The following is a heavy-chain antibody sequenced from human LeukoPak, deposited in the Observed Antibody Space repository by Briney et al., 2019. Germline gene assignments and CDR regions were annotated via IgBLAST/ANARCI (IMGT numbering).Heavy chain of an antibody. Sequence: GGSLRLSCAASGFTFSSYAMNWVRQAPGKGLEWISYISSSSTIYYADSVKGRFTISRDNAKNSLYLQMNSLRDEDTAVYYCARDLETYYYGSGTYFPLGYWGQGTLVTVSS. J-gene: IGHJ4*02. CDR3: ARDLETYYYGSGTYFPLGY. D-gene: IGHD3-10*01. V-gene: IGHV3-48*02. CDR2: ISSSSTI. CDR1: GFTFSSYA.